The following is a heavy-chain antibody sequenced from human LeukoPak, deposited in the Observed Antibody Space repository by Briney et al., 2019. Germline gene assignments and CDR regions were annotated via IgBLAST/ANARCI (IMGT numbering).Heavy chain of an antibody. CDR2: IYSGGST. J-gene: IGHJ4*02. D-gene: IGHD3-10*01. V-gene: IGHV3-53*01. Sequence: GGSLRLSCAASGFTFSSYAMSWVRQAPGKGLEWVSVIYSGGSTYYADSVKGRFTISRDNSKNTLYLQMNSLRAEDTAVYYCASLWFGKQLDYWGQGTLSPSPQ. CDR1: GFTFSSYA. CDR3: ASLWFGKQLDY.